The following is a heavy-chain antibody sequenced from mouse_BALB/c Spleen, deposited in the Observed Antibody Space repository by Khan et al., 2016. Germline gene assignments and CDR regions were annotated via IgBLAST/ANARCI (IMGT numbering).Heavy chain of an antibody. Sequence: VRLQQSGTVLARPGASVKMSCKASGYSFTSYWMHWVKQRPGQGLEWIGAIYPGNSDTSYNQKFKGKAKLTAVTSASTAYMELSSLTNEVSAVYYCTKELAGTAWFAYWGPGTLVTVSA. CDR3: TKELAGTAWFAY. CDR2: IYPGNSDT. D-gene: IGHD4-1*01. CDR1: GYSFTSYW. J-gene: IGHJ3*01. V-gene: IGHV1-5*01.